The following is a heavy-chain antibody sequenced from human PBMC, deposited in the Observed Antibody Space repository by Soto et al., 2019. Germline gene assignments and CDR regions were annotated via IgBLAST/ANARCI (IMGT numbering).Heavy chain of an antibody. CDR2: IKQDGSEK. J-gene: IGHJ4*02. D-gene: IGHD2-2*02. CDR3: ARGARSDIVVVPAAISDY. V-gene: IGHV3-7*01. CDR1: GFTFSSYW. Sequence: GGSLRLSCAASGFTFSSYWMSWVRQAPGKGLEWVANIKQDGSEKYYVDSVKGRFTISRDNAKNSLYLQMNSLRAGDTAVYYCARGARSDIVVVPAAISDYWGQGTLVTVSS.